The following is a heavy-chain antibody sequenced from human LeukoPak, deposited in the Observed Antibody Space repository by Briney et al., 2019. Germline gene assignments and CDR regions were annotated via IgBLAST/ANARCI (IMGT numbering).Heavy chain of an antibody. D-gene: IGHD6-19*01. CDR2: IWYDGSNK. CDR1: GFTFSSYG. CDR3: ARDGPYSGYYFDY. V-gene: IGHV3-33*01. J-gene: IGHJ4*02. Sequence: PGGSLRLSCAASGFTFSSYGMHWVRQAPGKGLEWVAVIWYDGSNKYYADSVKGRFTISRDNAKNSLYLQMNSLRAEDTAVYYCARDGPYSGYYFDYWGQGTLVTVSS.